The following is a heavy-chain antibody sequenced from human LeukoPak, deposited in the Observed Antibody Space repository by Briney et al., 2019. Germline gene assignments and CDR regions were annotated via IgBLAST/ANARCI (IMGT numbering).Heavy chain of an antibody. D-gene: IGHD3-3*01. J-gene: IGHJ3*02. CDR1: GGSISSYY. V-gene: IGHV4-59*01. CDR2: IYYSGST. CDR3: ARGYYDFWGGYSGLAFDI. Sequence: SETLSLTCTVSGGSISSYYWSWIRQPPGKGLEWIGYIYYSGSTNYNPSLKSRVTISVDTSKNQFSLKLSSVTAADTAVYYCARGYYDFWGGYSGLAFDIWGQGTMVTVSS.